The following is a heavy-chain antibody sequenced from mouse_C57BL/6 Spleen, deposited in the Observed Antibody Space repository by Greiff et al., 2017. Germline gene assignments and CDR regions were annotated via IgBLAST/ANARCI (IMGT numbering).Heavy chain of an antibody. J-gene: IGHJ3*01. D-gene: IGHD4-1*01. Sequence: VKLMESGAELARPGASVKMSCKASGYTFTSYTMHWVKQRPGQGLEWIGYINPSSGYTKYNQKFKDKATLTADKSSSTAYMQLSSLTSEDSAVYYCARRNWDSAWFAYWGQGTLVTVSA. CDR2: INPSSGYT. CDR1: GYTFTSYT. CDR3: ARRNWDSAWFAY. V-gene: IGHV1-4*01.